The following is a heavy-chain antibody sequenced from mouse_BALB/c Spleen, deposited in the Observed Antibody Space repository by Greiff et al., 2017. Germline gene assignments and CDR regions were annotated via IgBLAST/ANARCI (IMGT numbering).Heavy chain of an antibody. CDR1: GYSITSGYY. Sequence: ESGPGLVKPSQSLSLTCSVTGYSITSGYYWNWIRQFPGNKLEWMGYISYDGSNNYNPSLKNRICITRDTSKNQFFLKLNSVTTEEAARDWGGVGRQLGRKDYYAMDYWGQGTSVTVSS. CDR2: ISYDGSN. V-gene: IGHV3-6*02. CDR3: GVGRQLGRKDYYAMDY. J-gene: IGHJ4*01. D-gene: IGHD4-1*02.